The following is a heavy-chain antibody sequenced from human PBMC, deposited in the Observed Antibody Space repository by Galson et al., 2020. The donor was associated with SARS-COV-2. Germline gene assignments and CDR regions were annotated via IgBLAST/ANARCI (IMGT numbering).Heavy chain of an antibody. CDR1: GGSLRSYY. CDR2: IYYSGST. V-gene: IGHV4-59*01. J-gene: IGHJ5*02. CDR3: ARTYTGYYIPLES. D-gene: IGHD3-9*01. Sequence: SETLSLTCTASGGSLRSYYWTWIRQPPGKGLEWIGYIYYSGSTSYNPSVRSRVTITVDTSKNQFSLNLSSVTAADTAVYYCARTYTGYYIPLESWGQGALVTVSS.